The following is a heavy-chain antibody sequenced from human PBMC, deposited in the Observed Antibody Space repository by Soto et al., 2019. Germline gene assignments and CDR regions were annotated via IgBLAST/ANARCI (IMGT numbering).Heavy chain of an antibody. CDR2: IWYDGSNK. J-gene: IGHJ4*02. CDR1: GFTFSRHG. Sequence: QVQLVESGGGVVQPGRSLRVSCAASGFTFSRHGMHWVRQAPGKGLEWVAVIWYDGSNKYYGESVKGRFIISRDNSKNTVDLQMNSLRAEDTAIYYCARWGPDKVLDYWGQGTLVTVSS. V-gene: IGHV3-33*01. CDR3: ARWGPDKVLDY. D-gene: IGHD3-16*01.